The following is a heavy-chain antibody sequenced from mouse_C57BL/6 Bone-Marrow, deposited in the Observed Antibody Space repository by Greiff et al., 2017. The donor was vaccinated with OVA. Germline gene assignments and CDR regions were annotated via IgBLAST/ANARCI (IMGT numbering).Heavy chain of an antibody. V-gene: IGHV1-4*01. D-gene: IGHD1-3*01. CDR3: ARQSITFYYAMDY. J-gene: IGHJ4*01. Sequence: QVQLQQSGAELARPGASVKMSCKASGYTFTSYTMHWVKQRPGQGLEWIGYINPSSGYTKYNQKFKDKATLTADKSSSTAYMQLSSLTSEDSAVYDCARQSITFYYAMDYWGQGTSVTGSS. CDR2: INPSSGYT. CDR1: GYTFTSYT.